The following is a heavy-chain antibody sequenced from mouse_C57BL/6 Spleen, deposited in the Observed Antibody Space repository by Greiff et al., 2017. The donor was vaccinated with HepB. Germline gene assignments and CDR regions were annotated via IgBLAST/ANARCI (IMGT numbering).Heavy chain of an antibody. Sequence: QVQLKQSGAELARPGASVKLSCKASGYTFTSYGISWVKQRTGQGLEWIGEIYPRSGNTYYNEKFKGKATLTADKSSSTAYMELRSLTSEDSAVYFCARKGVSSGYDYFDYWGQGTTLTVSS. CDR3: ARKGVSSGYDYFDY. J-gene: IGHJ2*01. V-gene: IGHV1-81*01. D-gene: IGHD3-2*02. CDR1: GYTFTSYG. CDR2: IYPRSGNT.